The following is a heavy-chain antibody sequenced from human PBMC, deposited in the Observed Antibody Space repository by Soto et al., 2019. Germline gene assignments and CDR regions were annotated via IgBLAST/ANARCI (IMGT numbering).Heavy chain of an antibody. D-gene: IGHD2-8*01. CDR1: GFTFSGYA. Sequence: GGSLRLSCAASGFTFSGYAMSWVRQAPGKGLDWVSSISGSGGTIYYADSVKGRFTISRDNSKNTLYLQMNSLRAEDTAVYYCAKGYCTNGVCYPDYWGQGTLVTVSS. J-gene: IGHJ4*02. CDR2: ISGSGGTI. V-gene: IGHV3-23*01. CDR3: AKGYCTNGVCYPDY.